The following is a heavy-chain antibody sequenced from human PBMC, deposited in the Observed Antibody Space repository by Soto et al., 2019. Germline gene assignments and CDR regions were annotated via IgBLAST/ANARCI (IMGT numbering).Heavy chain of an antibody. CDR2: IIPIFGTA. Sequence: SVKVSCKASGGTFSSYAISWVRQAPGQGLEWLGGIIPIFGTANYAQKFQGRVTITTDESTITAYMELSSLRSEDTAVYYCATLRFLEWFPRSYYYYGMEVWGQGTPVTVSS. CDR3: ATLRFLEWFPRSYYYYGMEV. D-gene: IGHD3-3*01. CDR1: GGTFSSYA. V-gene: IGHV1-69*05. J-gene: IGHJ6*02.